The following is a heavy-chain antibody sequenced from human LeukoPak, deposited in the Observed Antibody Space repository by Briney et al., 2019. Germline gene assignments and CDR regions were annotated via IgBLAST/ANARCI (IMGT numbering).Heavy chain of an antibody. D-gene: IGHD3-10*01. CDR1: GGSISSYY. CDR2: VYTSGST. V-gene: IGHV4-4*07. J-gene: IGHJ4*02. Sequence: PSETLSLTCTVSGGSISSYYWSWIRQPAGKGLEWIGRVYTSGSTNYNPSLKSPFTMSVATSQTKCSLKLSSVTAADTAVYYCARVHVYGPGGYYFYYWGQGTLVTVSS. CDR3: ARVHVYGPGGYYFYY.